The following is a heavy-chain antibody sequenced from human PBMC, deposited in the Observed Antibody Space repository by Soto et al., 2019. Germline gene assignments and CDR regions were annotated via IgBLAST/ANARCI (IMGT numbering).Heavy chain of an antibody. D-gene: IGHD3-10*01. CDR1: GFTSMDYN. J-gene: IGHJ4*02. CDR2: ISSGGSSK. V-gene: IGHV3-11*01. CDR3: ARDGGSGSYYLDY. Sequence: QVPLVESGGALDKIGGPLRLSVEASGFTSMDYNMSWIRQAPGKGREWVSYISSGGSSKYYADSVKGRFTISRDNAKNSLYLQMNSLRAEDTAVYYCARDGGSGSYYLDYWGQGTLVTVSS.